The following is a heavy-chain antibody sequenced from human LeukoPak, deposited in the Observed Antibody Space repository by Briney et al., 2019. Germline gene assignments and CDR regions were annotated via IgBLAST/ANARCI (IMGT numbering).Heavy chain of an antibody. CDR2: INLDGSEK. CDR1: GFTFSNYW. D-gene: IGHD2-2*02. J-gene: IGHJ3*02. CDR3: ARDVKYPLDI. V-gene: IGHV3-7*01. Sequence: PGGSLRLSCAASGFTFSNYWMTWVRQAPGKGLEWVANINLDGSEKYYVDSVRGRFTISRDNAKNSLYLQMNSLRDEDAAVYFCARDVKYPLDIWGQGTMVTVSS.